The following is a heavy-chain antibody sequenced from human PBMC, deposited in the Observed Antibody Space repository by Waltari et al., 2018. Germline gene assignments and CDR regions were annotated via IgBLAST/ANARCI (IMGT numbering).Heavy chain of an antibody. Sequence: EVQLVESGGGLVQPGGSLRLSCAAPGFPFNTFGMNWVRQAPGKGLEWVSYIRSGGYTRYYADSVKGRFTISTDNAKNSLYLQMNSLTVEDTGVYYCARSRSSIWGLDYWGQGIQVTVSS. D-gene: IGHD3-16*01. CDR1: GFPFNTFG. V-gene: IGHV3-48*03. J-gene: IGHJ4*02. CDR2: IRSGGYTR. CDR3: ARSRSSIWGLDY.